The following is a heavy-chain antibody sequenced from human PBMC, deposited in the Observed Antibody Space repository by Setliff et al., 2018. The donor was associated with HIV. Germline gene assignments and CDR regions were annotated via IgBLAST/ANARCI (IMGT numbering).Heavy chain of an antibody. Sequence: SVKVSCKASGGTFRTYAITWVRQAPGQGLEWMGGIIPMIGTPNYAQSFQGRVTFTADESTRTLYMELRSLRSEDTAVYFCAKNNIYSGSYWGNYGYHYIDVWGEGTTVTVS. D-gene: IGHD1-26*01. CDR3: AKNNIYSGSYWGNYGYHYIDV. V-gene: IGHV1-69*13. CDR2: IIPMIGTP. CDR1: GGTFRTYA. J-gene: IGHJ6*03.